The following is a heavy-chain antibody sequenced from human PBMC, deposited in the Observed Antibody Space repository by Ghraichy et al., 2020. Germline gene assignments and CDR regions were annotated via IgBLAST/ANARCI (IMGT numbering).Heavy chain of an antibody. CDR3: ARLCCPRIAAAVDY. V-gene: IGHV4-61*01. CDR1: GGSVSSGSYY. Sequence: SQTLSLTCTVSGGSVSSGSYYWSWIRPPPGKGLEWIGYIYYSGSTNYNPSLKSRVTISVDTSKNQFSLKLSSVTAADTAVYYCARLCCPRIAAAVDYWGQGTLVTVSS. J-gene: IGHJ4*02. D-gene: IGHD6-13*01. CDR2: IYYSGST.